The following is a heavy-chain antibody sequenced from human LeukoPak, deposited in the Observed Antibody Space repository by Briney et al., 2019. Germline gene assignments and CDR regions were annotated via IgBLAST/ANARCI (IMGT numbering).Heavy chain of an antibody. CDR1: GGSFSGYY. CDR3: ARGRNTMTY. J-gene: IGHJ4*02. D-gene: IGHD3-22*01. CDR2: INHSGST. V-gene: IGHV4-34*01. Sequence: SETLSLTCVVYGGSFSGYYWSWIRQPPGKGLEWIGEINHSGSTNYNPSLKSRVTISVDTSKNQFSLRLSSVTAADTAVYYCARGRNTMTYWGQGTLVTVSS.